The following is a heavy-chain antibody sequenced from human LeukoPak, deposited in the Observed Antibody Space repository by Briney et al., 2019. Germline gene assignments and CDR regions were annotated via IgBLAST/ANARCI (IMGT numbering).Heavy chain of an antibody. J-gene: IGHJ4*02. CDR3: ARDSLRGTSRYSGYYFDY. CDR1: GASMSSVSNF. D-gene: IGHD2-2*01. Sequence: SETLSLTCSVSGASMSSVSNFWSWIRRPPGKGLEWIGYIYYSGSTNYNPSLKSRVTISVDTSKNQFSLKLSSVTAADTAVYYCARDSLRGTSRYSGYYFDYWGQGTLVTVSS. V-gene: IGHV4-61*01. CDR2: IYYSGST.